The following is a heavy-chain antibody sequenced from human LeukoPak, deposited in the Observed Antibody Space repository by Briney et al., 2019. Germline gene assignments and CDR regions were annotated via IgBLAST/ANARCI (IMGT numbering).Heavy chain of an antibody. J-gene: IGHJ4*02. D-gene: IGHD3-3*01. CDR2: IHDSGST. CDR3: ARVVLFDFWSGYQECNYLDY. Sequence: SETLSLTCTVSGGSIISYYWSWIRQPPGKGLEWIGYIHDSGSTNYNPSLKSRVTISVDTSKNQFSLKLSSVTAADTAVYYCARVVLFDFWSGYQECNYLDYWGQGTLVTVSS. CDR1: GGSIISYY. V-gene: IGHV4-59*01.